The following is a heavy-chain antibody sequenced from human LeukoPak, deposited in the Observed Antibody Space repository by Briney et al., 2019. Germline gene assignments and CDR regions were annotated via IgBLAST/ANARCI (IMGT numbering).Heavy chain of an antibody. D-gene: IGHD3-22*01. CDR3: AKKTNFYDTSGYFDY. J-gene: IGHJ4*02. CDR2: IRYDGSNK. CDR1: GFTFSICG. Sequence: GGSLRLSCAASGFTFSICGMHWVRQAPGKGLEWVAFIRYDGSNKYYADSVKGRFTFSRDNSKNTLYLQMNSLRAEDTAVYYCAKKTNFYDTSGYFDYWGQGTLVTVSS. V-gene: IGHV3-30*02.